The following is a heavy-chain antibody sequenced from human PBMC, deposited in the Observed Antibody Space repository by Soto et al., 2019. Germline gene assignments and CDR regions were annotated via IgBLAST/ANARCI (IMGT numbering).Heavy chain of an antibody. CDR3: ARGVESTRNAMDV. D-gene: IGHD2-15*01. V-gene: IGHV4-59*01. CDR1: GGSISSYY. Sequence: SETLSLTCTVSGGSISSYYWSWIRQPPGKGLEWIGYIYYSGSTDYNPSLKSRVTISVDTSKNQFSLKLSSVTAADTAMYFCARGVESTRNAMDVWGQGTTVTVSS. J-gene: IGHJ6*02. CDR2: IYYSGST.